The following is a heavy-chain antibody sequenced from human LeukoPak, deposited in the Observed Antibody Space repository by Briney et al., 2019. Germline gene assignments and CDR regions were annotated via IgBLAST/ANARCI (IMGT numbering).Heavy chain of an antibody. J-gene: IGHJ4*02. CDR1: GYTFTSYG. CDR3: ARDSRGSGYYDYFDY. D-gene: IGHD3-3*01. CDR2: ISAYNGNT. V-gene: IGHV1-18*01. Sequence: GASVKVSCKASGYTFTSYGISWVRQAPGQGLEWMGWISAYNGNTNYAQKLQGRVTMTTDTSTSKAYMELRSLRSDDTAVYYCARDSRGSGYYDYFDYWGQGTLVTVSS.